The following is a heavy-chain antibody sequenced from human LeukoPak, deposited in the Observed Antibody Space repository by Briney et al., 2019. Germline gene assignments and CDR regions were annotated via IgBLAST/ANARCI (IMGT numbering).Heavy chain of an antibody. CDR1: GFPFSSYG. CDR2: ISYLETNK. D-gene: IGHD3-22*01. Sequence: GGSLRLSCAASGFPFSSYGIHWVRQAPGKGLEWVALISYLETNKYYADSVKGRFTISRDNSKNTLYLQMNSLRAEDTAVYYCAKCDSGGWYYFDYWGQGTLVTVSS. J-gene: IGHJ4*02. V-gene: IGHV3-30*18. CDR3: AKCDSGGWYYFDY.